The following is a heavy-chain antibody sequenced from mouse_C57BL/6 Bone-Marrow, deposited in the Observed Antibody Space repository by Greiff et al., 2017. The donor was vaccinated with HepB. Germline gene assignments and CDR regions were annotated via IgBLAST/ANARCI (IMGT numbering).Heavy chain of an antibody. D-gene: IGHD2-2*01. CDR2: INPSNGGT. CDR3: ARSIYYGYDGFAY. Sequence: VQLQQSGPELVKPGASVKISCKASGYTFTDYYMNWVKQSHGKSLEWIGNINPSNGGTNYNEKFKSKATLTVDKSSSTAYMQLSSLTSEDSAVYYCARSIYYGYDGFAYWGQGTLVTVSA. J-gene: IGHJ3*01. CDR1: GYTFTDYY. V-gene: IGHV1-26*01.